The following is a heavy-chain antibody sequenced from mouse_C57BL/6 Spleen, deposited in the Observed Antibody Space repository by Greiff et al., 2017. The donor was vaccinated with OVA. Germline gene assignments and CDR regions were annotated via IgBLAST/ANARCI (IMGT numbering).Heavy chain of an antibody. V-gene: IGHV1-64*01. J-gene: IGHJ3*01. D-gene: IGHD2-2*01. CDR1: GYTFTSYW. CDR2: FHPNSGST. CDR3: ARRGDDDTWFAY. Sequence: QVQLQQPGAELVTPGASVKLSCKASGYTFTSYWMHWVKQRPGQGLEWIGMFHPNSGSTNYNEKFKSKATLTVDKSSSTAYMQLSSLTSEDSAVYYGARRGDDDTWFAYWGQGTLVTVSA.